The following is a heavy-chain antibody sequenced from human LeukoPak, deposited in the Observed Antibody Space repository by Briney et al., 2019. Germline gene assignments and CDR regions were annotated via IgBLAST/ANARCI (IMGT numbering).Heavy chain of an antibody. Sequence: ASVTVSCKASGYTFTSYGISWVRQAPGQGREWMGWISAYNGNTNYAQKLQGRVTMTTDTSTSTAYMELRSLRSDDTAVYYCARDQGYYYGSGSYYNVGRDWFDPWGQGTLVTVSS. CDR1: GYTFTSYG. CDR3: ARDQGYYYGSGSYYNVGRDWFDP. J-gene: IGHJ5*02. D-gene: IGHD3-10*01. V-gene: IGHV1-18*04. CDR2: ISAYNGNT.